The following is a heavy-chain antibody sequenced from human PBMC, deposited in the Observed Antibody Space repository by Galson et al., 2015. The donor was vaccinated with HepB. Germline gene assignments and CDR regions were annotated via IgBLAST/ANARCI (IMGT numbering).Heavy chain of an antibody. J-gene: IGHJ6*02. CDR2: IDPSDSYT. Sequence: QSGAEVKKPGESLRISCKGSGSSFTSYWISWVRQMPGKGLEWMGRIDPSDSYTNYSPSFQGHVTISADKSISTAYLQWSSLKASDTAMYYCARPASEGYYYYGMDVWGQGTTVTVSS. D-gene: IGHD3-3*01. V-gene: IGHV5-10-1*01. CDR3: ARPASEGYYYYGMDV. CDR1: GSSFTSYW.